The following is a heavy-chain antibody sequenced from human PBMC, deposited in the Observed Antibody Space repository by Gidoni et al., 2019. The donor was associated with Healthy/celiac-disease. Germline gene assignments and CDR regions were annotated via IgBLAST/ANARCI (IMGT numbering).Heavy chain of an antibody. CDR2: ISSSSSTI. D-gene: IGHD2-2*01. Sequence: ELQLVESGGGLVQPGGSRRLSGAPFGSTFASYSMRGVRPAPGKGLGCVSYISSSSSTIYYADSVKGRFTISRDNAKNSLYLQMNSLRAEDTAVYYCARDRSYIVVVPAAILEEEYYFDYWGQGTLVTVSS. J-gene: IGHJ4*02. V-gene: IGHV3-48*01. CDR3: ARDRSYIVVVPAAILEEEYYFDY. CDR1: GSTFASYS.